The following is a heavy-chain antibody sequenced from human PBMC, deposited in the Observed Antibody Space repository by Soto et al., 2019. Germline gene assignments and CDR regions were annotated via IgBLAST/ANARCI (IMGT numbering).Heavy chain of an antibody. V-gene: IGHV1-2*04. D-gene: IGHD3-22*01. CDR2: INPNSGGT. J-gene: IGHJ1*01. CDR3: ARDEFDSSGYYPAEYFQH. CDR1: GYTFTGYY. Sequence: ASVKVSCKASGYTFTGYYMHWVRQAPGQGLEWMGWINPNSGGTNYAQKFQGWVTMTRDTSISTAYMELSRLRSDDTAVYYCARDEFDSSGYYPAEYFQHWGQGTLVTVSS.